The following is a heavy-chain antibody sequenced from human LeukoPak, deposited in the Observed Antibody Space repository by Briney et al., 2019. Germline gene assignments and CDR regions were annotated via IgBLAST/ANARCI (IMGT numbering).Heavy chain of an antibody. D-gene: IGHD2-15*01. V-gene: IGHV3-23*01. CDR2: IIRNGDKT. J-gene: IGHJ3*01. CDR1: GFTFSTYA. CDR3: AKDFVGVVGDALDL. Sequence: GGSLRLSCAASGFTFSTYAMSWVRQAPGMGLQWVSSIIRNGDKTYYADSVKGRFTISRDNSKNTLDLQMNTLRVEDTAIYYCAKDFVGVVGDALDLWGQGALVTVSS.